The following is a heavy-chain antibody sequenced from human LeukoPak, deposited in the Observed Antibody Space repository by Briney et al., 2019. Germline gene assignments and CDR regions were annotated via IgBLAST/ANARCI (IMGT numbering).Heavy chain of an antibody. CDR2: IYSDGRT. CDR3: AKAKGGYGRGYFDL. J-gene: IGHJ2*01. CDR1: GFTVSSNY. D-gene: IGHD1-1*01. Sequence: GGSLRLSCAASGFTVSSNYMSWVRQAPGKGLEWVSVIYSDGRTYYADSVKGRFTISRDNSKNTLYLETNSLRAEDTAVYYCAKAKGGYGRGYFDLGGGGTLVSVSP. V-gene: IGHV3-53*01.